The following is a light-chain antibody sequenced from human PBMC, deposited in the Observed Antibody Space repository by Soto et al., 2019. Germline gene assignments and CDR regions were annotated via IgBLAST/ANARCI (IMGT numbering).Light chain of an antibody. CDR3: CSYAGNYALV. V-gene: IGLV2-11*01. Sequence: QSALTQPRSVSGSPGQSVTISCTGTSSDVGAYNYVSWYQQHPGKVPKFMIYDVNKRPSGVPGRFSGSKSGNTASLTISGLQAEDEADYYCCSYAGNYALVFGGGTKLTVL. CDR1: SSDVGAYNY. J-gene: IGLJ3*02. CDR2: DVN.